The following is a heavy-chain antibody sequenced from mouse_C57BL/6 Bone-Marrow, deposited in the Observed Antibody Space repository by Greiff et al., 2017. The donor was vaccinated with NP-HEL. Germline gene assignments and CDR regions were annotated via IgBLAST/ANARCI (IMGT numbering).Heavy chain of an antibody. CDR2: INPSSGYT. CDR1: GYTFTSYT. CDR3: SSPDYYYCSFYAMDY. D-gene: IGHD1-1*01. J-gene: IGHJ4*01. V-gene: IGHV1-4*01. Sequence: QVQLQQSGAELARPGASVKMSCKASGYTFTSYTMHWVKQRPGQGLEWIGYINPSSGYTKYNQKFKDKATLTADKSSSTAYMQLSSLTSEDSAVYYCSSPDYYYCSFYAMDYWGQGTSVTVSS.